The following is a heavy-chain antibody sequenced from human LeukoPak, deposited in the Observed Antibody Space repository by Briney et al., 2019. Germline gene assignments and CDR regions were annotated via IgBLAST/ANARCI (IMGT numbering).Heavy chain of an antibody. V-gene: IGHV1-18*01. J-gene: IGHJ5*02. D-gene: IGHD1-7*01. Sequence: ASVKVSCKASGYTFTSYSISWVRQAPGQGLEWMGWISAYNGNTNYAQKLQGRVTMTTDTSTSTAYMELRSLRSDDTAVYYCAREGYWNSNNWFDPWGQGTLVTVSS. CDR2: ISAYNGNT. CDR1: GYTFTSYS. CDR3: AREGYWNSNNWFDP.